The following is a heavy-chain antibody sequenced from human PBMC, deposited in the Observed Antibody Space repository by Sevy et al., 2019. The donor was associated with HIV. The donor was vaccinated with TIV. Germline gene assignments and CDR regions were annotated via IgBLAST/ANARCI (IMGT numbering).Heavy chain of an antibody. J-gene: IGHJ4*02. V-gene: IGHV1-69*13. CDR1: GGPFSSYA. Sequence: ASVKVSCKASGGPFSSYAISWVRQAPGQGLEWMGGIIPIFGTANYAQTFQDRVTITADESTSTAYMELSSLRSEDTAVYYCARTKGPSDTAMSADYWGQGTPVTVSS. CDR3: ARTKGPSDTAMSADY. CDR2: IIPIFGTA. D-gene: IGHD5-18*01.